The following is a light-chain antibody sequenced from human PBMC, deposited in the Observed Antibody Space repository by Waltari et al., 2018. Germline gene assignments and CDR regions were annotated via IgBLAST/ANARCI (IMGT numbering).Light chain of an antibody. CDR3: QAWDSSTYHVV. CDR2: QDT. Sequence: SYELTQPPSVSVSPGQTASITCPGGKLGEKYACWYQQKPGQSPVVVLYQDTKRPSGIPERFSGSNSGNTATLTISGTQAMDEADYYCQAWDSSTYHVVFGGGTKLTVL. CDR1: KLGEKY. J-gene: IGLJ2*01. V-gene: IGLV3-1*01.